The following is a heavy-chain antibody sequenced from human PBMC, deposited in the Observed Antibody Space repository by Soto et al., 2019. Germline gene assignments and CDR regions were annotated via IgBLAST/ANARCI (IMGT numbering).Heavy chain of an antibody. CDR3: TKEKSVMYSGYDAFDI. CDR2: ISSSGTI. Sequence: WGSLRLSCAASGFTFSSYEMDWFRQAPGKGLEWVAYISSSGTILYGDSVKGRFTISRDNADNSLYLQLNSLTAEDTAVYYCTKEKSVMYSGYDAFDIWGRGTMVTVSS. V-gene: IGHV3-48*03. D-gene: IGHD5-12*01. J-gene: IGHJ3*02. CDR1: GFTFSSYE.